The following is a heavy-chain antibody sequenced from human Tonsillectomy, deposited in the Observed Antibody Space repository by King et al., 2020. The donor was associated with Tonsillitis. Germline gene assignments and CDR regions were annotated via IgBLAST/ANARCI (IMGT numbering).Heavy chain of an antibody. V-gene: IGHV4-34*01. J-gene: IGHJ4*02. CDR3: ARNRPWSYYDSSGYYTG. D-gene: IGHD3-22*01. CDR1: GGSFSGYY. CDR2: INHSGST. Sequence: VQLQQWGAGLLKPSETLSLTCAVSGGSFSGYYWSWIRQPPGKGLEWIGEINHSGSTNYNPSLKSRVTISVDTSKNQFSLKLSSVTAADTAVYYCARNRPWSYYDSSGYYTGWGQGSLVTVSS.